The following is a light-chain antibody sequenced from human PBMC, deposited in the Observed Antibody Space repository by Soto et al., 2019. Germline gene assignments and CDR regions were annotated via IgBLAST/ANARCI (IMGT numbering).Light chain of an antibody. J-gene: IGKJ3*01. CDR3: QKYSSVPV. CDR2: AAS. CDR1: QGIRNF. Sequence: DIQMTQSPTSLSASVGDRVTITCQASQGIRNFVAWYQQKPGKAPKLLIYAASTLQSGVPLRFSGSGSGTDFTLTINSLQPEDVATYSCQKYSSVPVFGPGTKVEIK. V-gene: IGKV1-27*01.